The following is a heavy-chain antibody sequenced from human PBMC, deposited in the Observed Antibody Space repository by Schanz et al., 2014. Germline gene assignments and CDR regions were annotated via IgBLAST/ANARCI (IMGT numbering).Heavy chain of an antibody. Sequence: QVQLQESGPGLVKPSETLSLTCSVSGGDIGNYYWSWIRQPPGKGLEWIGYIHQSGGTNYNPSLKSRAPILVDTSKNQFPLRLTSLTAADTAVYYCAKFLYDDPSWGQGTLVTVSS. CDR2: IHQSGGT. CDR1: GGDIGNYY. J-gene: IGHJ5*02. D-gene: IGHD3-3*01. V-gene: IGHV4-59*08. CDR3: AKFLYDDPS.